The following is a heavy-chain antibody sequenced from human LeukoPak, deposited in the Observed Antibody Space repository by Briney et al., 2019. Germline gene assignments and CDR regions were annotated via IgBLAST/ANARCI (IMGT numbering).Heavy chain of an antibody. Sequence: SETLSLTCTVSGGSISSYYWSWIRQPPGKGLEWIGYIYYSGSTNYNPSLKSRVTMSVDTSKNQFSLKLSSVTAADTAVYYCARAGGATLHYYYYYYMDVWGKGTTVTVSS. V-gene: IGHV4-59*01. CDR1: GGSISSYY. D-gene: IGHD1-26*01. CDR2: IYYSGST. CDR3: ARAGGATLHYYYYYYMDV. J-gene: IGHJ6*03.